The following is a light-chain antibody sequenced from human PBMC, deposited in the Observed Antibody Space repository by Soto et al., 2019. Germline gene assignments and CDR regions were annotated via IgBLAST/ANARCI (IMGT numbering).Light chain of an antibody. CDR2: GAS. V-gene: IGKV3D-20*02. CDR1: QSVGSIY. J-gene: IGKJ4*01. CDR3: QHRSNWLA. Sequence: DIVLTQSPGTLSLSPGERATLSCRASQSVGSIYLAWYQQKPGQAPRLLIHGASNRASGIPDRFSGSGSGTDFTLTISRLEPEDFAVYYCQHRSNWLAFGGGTKVDIK.